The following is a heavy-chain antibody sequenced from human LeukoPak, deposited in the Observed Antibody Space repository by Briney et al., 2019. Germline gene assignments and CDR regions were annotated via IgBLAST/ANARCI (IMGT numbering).Heavy chain of an antibody. CDR3: AGGSLRDLKIT. Sequence: PGGSLRLSCAASGFTFSTYSMHWVRQAPGKGLEWVSSIISSGSNIYYTGSVRGRFTASRDNAKNSLYLQMSSLRPEDTAVYYCAGGSLRDLKITWGQGTLVTVSS. CDR2: IISSGSNI. CDR1: GFTFSTYS. V-gene: IGHV3-21*06. D-gene: IGHD5-24*01. J-gene: IGHJ5*02.